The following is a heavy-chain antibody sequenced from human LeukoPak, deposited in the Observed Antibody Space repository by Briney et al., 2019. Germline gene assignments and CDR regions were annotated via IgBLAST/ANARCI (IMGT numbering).Heavy chain of an antibody. D-gene: IGHD6-19*01. CDR3: ARRPRGNWLGDYFDY. Sequence: ASVKVSCKASGYTFTSYDINWVRRAPGQGLEWMGWMNPNSGNTGYAQKFQGRVTMTRNTAMSTAYMELSSLRFEDTAVYYCARRPRGNWLGDYFDYWGQGTLVTVSS. CDR2: MNPNSGNT. V-gene: IGHV1-8*01. J-gene: IGHJ4*02. CDR1: GYTFTSYD.